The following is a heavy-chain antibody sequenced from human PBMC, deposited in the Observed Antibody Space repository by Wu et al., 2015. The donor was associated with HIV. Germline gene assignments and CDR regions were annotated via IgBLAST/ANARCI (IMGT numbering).Heavy chain of an antibody. V-gene: IGHV1-2*02. D-gene: IGHD3-3*01. CDR2: INPNSGGT. CDR3: ARWGHDFWSGYPSAWFDP. Sequence: QVQLVQSGAEVKKPGASVKVSCKASGYTFTGYYMHWVRQAPGQGLEWMGWINPNSGGTNYAQKFQGRVTMTRDTSISTAYMELSRLRSDDTAVYYCARWGHDFWSGYPSAWFDPWGQGTLVTVSS. CDR1: GYTFTGYY. J-gene: IGHJ5*02.